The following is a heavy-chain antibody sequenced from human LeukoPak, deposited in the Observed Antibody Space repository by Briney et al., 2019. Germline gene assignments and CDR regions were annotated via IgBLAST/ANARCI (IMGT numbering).Heavy chain of an antibody. J-gene: IGHJ4*02. V-gene: IGHV3-23*01. CDR2: ISGSGGST. CDR1: GLTFKNFA. Sequence: GGSLRLSCAASGLTFKNFAMSWVRQAPGKGLEWVSAISGSGGSTYYADSVKGRFTISRDNSKNTLYLQMNSLRAEDTAVYYCAKFPRITMVRGEVSLLDYWGQGTLVTVSS. D-gene: IGHD3-10*01. CDR3: AKFPRITMVRGEVSLLDY.